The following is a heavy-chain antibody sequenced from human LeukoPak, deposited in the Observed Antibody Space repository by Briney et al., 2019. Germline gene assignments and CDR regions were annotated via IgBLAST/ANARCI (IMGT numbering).Heavy chain of an antibody. CDR2: IRYDGSNK. Sequence: GGSLRLSCVASGFTFSSYGIHWVRQAPGKGLEWVAFIRYDGSNKYHADSVKGRFTISRDNSKNTVYLQMSSLRAEDTGVFYCERDVAYNAFDYWGQGTLVTVSS. D-gene: IGHD1-14*01. J-gene: IGHJ4*02. CDR3: ERDVAYNAFDY. CDR1: GFTFSSYG. V-gene: IGHV3-30*02.